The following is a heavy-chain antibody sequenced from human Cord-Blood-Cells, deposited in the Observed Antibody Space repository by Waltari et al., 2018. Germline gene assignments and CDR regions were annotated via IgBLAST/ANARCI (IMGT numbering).Heavy chain of an antibody. J-gene: IGHJ4*02. CDR3: ARHSTGAFDY. CDR2: IYYSGST. D-gene: IGHD7-27*01. CDR1: GGSISSSSYY. V-gene: IGHV4-39*01. Sequence: QLQLQESGPGLVKPSETLSLTCTVPGGSISSSSYYWGWIRQPPGKGLEWIGSIYYSGSTFYNPSLKSRVTISVDTSKNQFSLKLSSVTAADTAVYYCARHSTGAFDYWGQGTLVTV.